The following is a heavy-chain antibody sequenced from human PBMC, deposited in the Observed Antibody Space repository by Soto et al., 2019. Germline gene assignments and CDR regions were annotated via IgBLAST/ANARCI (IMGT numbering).Heavy chain of an antibody. CDR2: IYYSGST. J-gene: IGHJ6*02. CDR3: ARVLWFGEFSRLDGMDV. D-gene: IGHD3-10*01. CDR1: GGSISSGGYY. Sequence: SETLSLTCTVSGGSISSGGYYWSWIRQHPGKGLEWIGYIYYSGSTYYNPSLKSRVTISVDTSKNQFSLKLSSVTAADTAVYYCARVLWFGEFSRLDGMDVWGQGTTVTVSS. V-gene: IGHV4-31*03.